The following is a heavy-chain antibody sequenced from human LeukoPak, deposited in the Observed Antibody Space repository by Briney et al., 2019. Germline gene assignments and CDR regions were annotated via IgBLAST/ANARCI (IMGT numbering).Heavy chain of an antibody. V-gene: IGHV4-38-2*02. D-gene: IGHD3-9*01. CDR3: AREYYDILTGPGEFDP. CDR2: IYHSGST. J-gene: IGHJ5*02. Sequence: EASETLSLTCTVSGYSISSGYYWGWIRQPPGKGLEWIGSIYHSGSTYYNPSLKSRVTISVDTSKNQFSLKLSSVTAADTAVYYCAREYYDILTGPGEFDPWGQGTLVTVSS. CDR1: GYSISSGYY.